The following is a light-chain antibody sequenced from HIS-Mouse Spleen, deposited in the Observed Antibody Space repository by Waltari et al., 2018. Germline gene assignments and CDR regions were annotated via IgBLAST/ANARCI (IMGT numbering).Light chain of an antibody. CDR2: AAS. V-gene: IGKV1-9*01. Sequence: IQLTQSPSFLSASVGDRVTITGRASQGISSYLAWYQQKPGKAPKLLVYAASTLQSGVPSRFSGSGSGTEFTLTISSLQPEDFATYYCQQLNSYPPTFGQGTKVEIK. CDR1: QGISSY. J-gene: IGKJ1*01. CDR3: QQLNSYPPT.